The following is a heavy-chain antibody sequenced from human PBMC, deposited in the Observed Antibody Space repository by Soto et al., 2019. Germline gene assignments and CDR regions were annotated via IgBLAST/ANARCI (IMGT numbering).Heavy chain of an antibody. V-gene: IGHV3-53*01. Sequence: GSLRLSCAASGCNVACKYMSWVCQSPEKGLEWVSVIYSGGQIYYADSVKGRFTISIDNSKNTVNLDMNALRAEDTATYYCARINWSTRGSSSDTWGQGTLVTVSS. CDR1: GCNVACKY. J-gene: IGHJ5*02. CDR3: ARINWSTRGSSSDT. D-gene: IGHD6-6*01. CDR2: IYSGGQI.